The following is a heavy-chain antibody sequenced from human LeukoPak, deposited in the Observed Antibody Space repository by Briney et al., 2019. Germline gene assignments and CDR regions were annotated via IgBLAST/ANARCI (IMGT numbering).Heavy chain of an antibody. CDR1: GFTVSSNY. J-gene: IGHJ3*02. CDR3: AVGVGATI. CDR2: IYSGGST. D-gene: IGHD1-26*01. V-gene: IGHV3-66*01. Sequence: GGSLRLSCAASGFTVSSNYMTWVRQAPGKGLEWVSVIYSGGSTYYAEPVRGRFTISRDNSKNTLHLQMNSLRAEDTAVYYCAVGVGATIWGPGTMVTVSS.